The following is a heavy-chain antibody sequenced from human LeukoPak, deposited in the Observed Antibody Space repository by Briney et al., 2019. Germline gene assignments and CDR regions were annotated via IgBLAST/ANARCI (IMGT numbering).Heavy chain of an antibody. CDR2: ISHDGSDK. CDR1: EFTLKIYP. D-gene: IGHD4-17*01. Sequence: PGGSLSLSCAASEFTLKIYPMHWVRQAPGKGLEWLSVISHDGSDKNNADSVKGRFIISRDNSKNTIYLQLNSLRPEDTAMYYCAREGVQTTVDAFDIWGLGTMVIVSS. J-gene: IGHJ3*02. V-gene: IGHV3-30*04. CDR3: AREGVQTTVDAFDI.